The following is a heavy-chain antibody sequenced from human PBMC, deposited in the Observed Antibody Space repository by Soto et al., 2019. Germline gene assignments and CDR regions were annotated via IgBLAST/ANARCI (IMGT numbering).Heavy chain of an antibody. CDR2: INHSGST. V-gene: IGHV4-34*01. D-gene: IGHD3-22*01. CDR3: AKHPYNPLVRPFWHFDL. J-gene: IGHJ2*01. CDR1: GGSFSGYY. Sequence: ASETLSLTCAVYGGSFSGYYWSWIRQPPGKGLEWIGEINHSGSTNYNPSLKSRVTMSVDTSNNQFSLRMSSVTAADTSVYYCAKHPYNPLVRPFWHFDLWGRGTLVTVSS.